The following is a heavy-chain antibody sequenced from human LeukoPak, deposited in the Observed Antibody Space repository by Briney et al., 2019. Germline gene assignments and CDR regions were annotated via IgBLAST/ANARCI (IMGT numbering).Heavy chain of an antibody. CDR2: IHRSGSP. Sequence: SETLSLTCTVSLDSTTSNFWSWVRQPPGKCLEWIGEIHRSGSPNYNPSLQSRVTISIDRSRNQIVLELSSVTAADTAVYYCAREILGGFNPGAYWGQGTLVTVSS. CDR1: LDSTTSNF. CDR3: AREILGGFNPGAY. V-gene: IGHV4-4*02. D-gene: IGHD1-14*01. J-gene: IGHJ4*02.